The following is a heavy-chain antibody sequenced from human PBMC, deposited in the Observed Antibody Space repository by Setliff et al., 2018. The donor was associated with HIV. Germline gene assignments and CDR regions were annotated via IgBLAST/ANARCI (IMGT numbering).Heavy chain of an antibody. D-gene: IGHD3-9*01. CDR3: ARDNGRYFDRGWFDP. Sequence: LRLSCAASGFTFSNYSMNWVRQTPGKGLEWVSSISASATYIYYPDSVKGRFTISRDNAENSLYLQMNSLRAEDTAVYYCARDNGRYFDRGWFDPWGQGALVTVSS. CDR2: ISASATYI. J-gene: IGHJ5*02. CDR1: GFTFSNYS. V-gene: IGHV3-21*01.